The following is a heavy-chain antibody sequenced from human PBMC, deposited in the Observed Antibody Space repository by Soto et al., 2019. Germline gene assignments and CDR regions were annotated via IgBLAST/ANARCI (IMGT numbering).Heavy chain of an antibody. Sequence: SETLSLTCAVYGGSFSGSYWSWIRQPPGKGLEWIGEINDSGSTNYNPALKSRVTISVDTSKNQFSLKLSSVTAADTAVYYCARGRYSSGWGDYWGQGTLVTVSS. D-gene: IGHD6-19*01. CDR1: GGSFSGSY. V-gene: IGHV4-34*01. J-gene: IGHJ4*02. CDR3: ARGRYSSGWGDY. CDR2: INDSGST.